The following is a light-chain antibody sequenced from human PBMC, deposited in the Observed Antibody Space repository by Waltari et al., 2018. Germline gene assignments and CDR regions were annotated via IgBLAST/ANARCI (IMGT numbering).Light chain of an antibody. CDR3: QQYYATPRT. CDR2: WAS. J-gene: IGKJ1*01. Sequence: DIVMTQSPDSLAVSLGERATINCKSSQSVFYSSNNRNYLGWYQHKPGQPPKLLIYWASTRDSGVPDRFSGSESGTDFTLTISNLQAEDVAVYYCQQYYATPRTFGQGTKVEIK. V-gene: IGKV4-1*01. CDR1: QSVFYSSNNRNY.